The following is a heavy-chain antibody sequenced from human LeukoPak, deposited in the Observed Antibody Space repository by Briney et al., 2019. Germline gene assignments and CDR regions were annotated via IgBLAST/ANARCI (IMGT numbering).Heavy chain of an antibody. J-gene: IGHJ4*01. CDR2: INPNSGGT. D-gene: IGHD6-19*01. CDR3: ARDRDSSGWYGGRTSNFDY. CDR1: GYTFTGYY. Sequence: ASMKVSCKASGYTFTGYYMHWVRQAPGQGLEWMGWINPNSGGTNYAQKFQGRVTMTRDTSISTAYMELSRLRSDDTAVYYCARDRDSSGWYGGRTSNFDYWGQGTLVTVSS. V-gene: IGHV1-2*02.